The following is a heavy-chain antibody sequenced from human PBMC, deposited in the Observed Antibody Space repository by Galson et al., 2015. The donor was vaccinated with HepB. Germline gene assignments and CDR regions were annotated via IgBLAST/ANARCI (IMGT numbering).Heavy chain of an antibody. CDR3: ARAGGPRIAVAGLADY. CDR2: ISSSSSYT. D-gene: IGHD6-19*01. V-gene: IGHV3-11*05. CDR1: GFTFSDYY. J-gene: IGHJ4*02. Sequence: SLRLSCAASGFTFSDYYMSWIRQAPGKGLEWVSYISSSSSYTNYADSVKGRFTISRDNAKNSLYLQMNSLRAEDTAVYYCARAGGPRIAVAGLADYWGQGTLVTVSP.